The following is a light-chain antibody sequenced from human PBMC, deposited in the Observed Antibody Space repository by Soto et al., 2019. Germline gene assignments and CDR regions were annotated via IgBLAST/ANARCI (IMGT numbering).Light chain of an antibody. Sequence: QSALTQPASGSGSPGQSITISCTGTSRDVGGYNGVSWYQHHPGKAPKLLIYEVSYRPSGVSDRFSGSKSANTAPLTISGLQAEDEADYYCSSYTSGSLRVFGTGTKVTVL. CDR2: EVS. V-gene: IGLV2-14*01. J-gene: IGLJ1*01. CDR1: SRDVGGYNG. CDR3: SSYTSGSLRV.